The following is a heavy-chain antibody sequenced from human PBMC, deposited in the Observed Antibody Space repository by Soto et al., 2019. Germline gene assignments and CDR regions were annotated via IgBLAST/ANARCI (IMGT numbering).Heavy chain of an antibody. CDR1: GGTFSIYA. D-gene: IGHD3-22*01. CDR2: IIPIFGTA. J-gene: IGHJ4*02. CDR3: ARARGGGHYYDSSGYFDY. V-gene: IGHV1-69*13. Sequence: SVKVSCKASGGTFSIYAISCVLQSRLRWLEWMGGIIPIFGTANYAQKFQGRVTITADESTSTAYMELSSLRSEDTAVYYCARARGGGHYYDSSGYFDYWGQGTLVTVSS.